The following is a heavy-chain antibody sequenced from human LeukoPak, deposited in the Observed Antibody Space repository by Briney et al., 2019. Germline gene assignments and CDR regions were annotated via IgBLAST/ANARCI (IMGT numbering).Heavy chain of an antibody. D-gene: IGHD6-13*01. V-gene: IGHV3-23*01. CDR3: AKHDSTWYSVDY. CDR1: GFTFSKHA. Sequence: PGGSLRLSCAVSGFTFSKHAMSWVRQAPGEGLEWVSAITGSGGDTYYAGSVKGRFTISRDNPKNTLYLQMSSLRAEDTAVYYCAKHDSTWYSVDYWGQGTLVTVSS. CDR2: ITGSGGDT. J-gene: IGHJ4*02.